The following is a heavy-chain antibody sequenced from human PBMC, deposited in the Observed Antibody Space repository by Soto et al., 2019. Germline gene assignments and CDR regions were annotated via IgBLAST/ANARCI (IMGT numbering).Heavy chain of an antibody. CDR2: ISGSGGST. J-gene: IGHJ5*01. CDR3: ARWVGGSMFDNSGKYDS. V-gene: IGHV3-23*01. CDR1: GFTFSSYA. Sequence: GGSLRLSCAASGFTFSSYAMSWVRQAPGKGLEWVSAISGSGGSTYYADSVKGRFTISRDNSRNTLYLQMNSLRAEDTAVYYCARWVGGSMFDNSGKYDSWGQGTLVTVSS. D-gene: IGHD3-22*01.